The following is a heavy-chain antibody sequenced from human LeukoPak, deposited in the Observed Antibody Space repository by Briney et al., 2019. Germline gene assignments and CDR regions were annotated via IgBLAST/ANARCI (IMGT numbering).Heavy chain of an antibody. J-gene: IGHJ4*02. V-gene: IGHV1-46*01. Sequence: GASVKVSCKASGYTFTSYYMHWVRQAPGQGLEWMGIINPSGGSTSYAQKFQGRVTMTRDTSTSTVYMELSSLRSEDTAVYYCAGDPTRLRIVVVVAAFDYWGQGTLVTVSS. CDR2: INPSGGST. CDR3: AGDPTRLRIVVVVAAFDY. CDR1: GYTFTSYY. D-gene: IGHD2-15*01.